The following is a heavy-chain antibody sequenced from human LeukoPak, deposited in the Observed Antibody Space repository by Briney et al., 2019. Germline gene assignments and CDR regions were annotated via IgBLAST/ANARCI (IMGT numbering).Heavy chain of an antibody. V-gene: IGHV4-34*01. CDR2: INHSGST. CDR3: ASLYGITVTTDY. CDR1: GGSFSGYY. J-gene: IGHJ4*02. Sequence: SETLSLTCAVYGGSFSGYYWSWIRQPPGKGLEWIGEINHSGSTNYNPSLKSRVTISVDTSKNQFSLRLSSVTAADTAVYYCASLYGITVTTDYWGQGTLVTVSS. D-gene: IGHD4-11*01.